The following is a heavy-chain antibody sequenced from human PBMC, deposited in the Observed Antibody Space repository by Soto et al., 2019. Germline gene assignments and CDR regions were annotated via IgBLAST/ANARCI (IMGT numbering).Heavy chain of an antibody. Sequence: EVQLLESGGGLVQPGGSLRLSCVASGFTFSTHAMSWVRQARGKGLEWVSTFSGSGGNIYYAESVKGRLTISRDDSKNTLYLQMNSLRVEDTAVYYCAKDPPWTVGPLAMDVWGQGTTVTVSS. CDR1: GFTFSTHA. V-gene: IGHV3-23*01. D-gene: IGHD2-2*01. CDR2: FSGSGGNI. CDR3: AKDPPWTVGPLAMDV. J-gene: IGHJ6*02.